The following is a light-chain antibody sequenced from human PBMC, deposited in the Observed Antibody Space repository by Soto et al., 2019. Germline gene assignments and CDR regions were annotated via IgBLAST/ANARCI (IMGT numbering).Light chain of an antibody. V-gene: IGLV2-8*01. Sequence: QSVLTRPPSASGSPGQSVTISCTGSSSDIGGYNYVSWYQQHPGTAPHLIIYEVSKRPSGVSDRFSGSKSGSTASLTVSGLQADDEAHYFCSSYAGSDKFVIFGGGTKLTVL. CDR2: EVS. J-gene: IGLJ2*01. CDR3: SSYAGSDKFVI. CDR1: SSDIGGYNY.